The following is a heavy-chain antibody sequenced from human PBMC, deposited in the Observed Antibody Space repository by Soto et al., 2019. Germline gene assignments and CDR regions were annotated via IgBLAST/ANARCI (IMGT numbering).Heavy chain of an antibody. CDR1: GFTFSSYG. J-gene: IGHJ6*02. CDR3: TKRLRPFYYYYGMDV. CDR2: ISYDGSNK. Sequence: QVQLVESGGGVVQPGRSLRLSCAASGFTFSSYGMHWVRQAPGKGLERVAVISYDGSNKYYADSVKGRFTISRDNSKNTLYLQMNSLRAEDTAVYYCTKRLRPFYYYYGMDVWGQGTTVTVSS. V-gene: IGHV3-30*18. D-gene: IGHD4-17*01.